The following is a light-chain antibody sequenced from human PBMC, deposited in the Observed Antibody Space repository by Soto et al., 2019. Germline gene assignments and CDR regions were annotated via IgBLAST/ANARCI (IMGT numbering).Light chain of an antibody. Sequence: QSALTQPPSASGSPGQSVTISCTGTSSDVGGYNYVSWYQQHPGKAPKLMTYEVTKRPPGVPDRFSGSKSGNTASLTVSGLQAEDEADYYCSSYAGSNNVVFGGGTKLTVL. J-gene: IGLJ2*01. CDR2: EVT. CDR1: SSDVGGYNY. CDR3: SSYAGSNNVV. V-gene: IGLV2-8*01.